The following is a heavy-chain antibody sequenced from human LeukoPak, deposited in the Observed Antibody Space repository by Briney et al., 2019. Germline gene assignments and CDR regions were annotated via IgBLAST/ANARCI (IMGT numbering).Heavy chain of an antibody. V-gene: IGHV4-30-2*01. D-gene: IGHD3-22*01. J-gene: IGHJ3*02. Sequence: SETLSLTCAVSGGSISSGGYSWSWIRQPPGKGLEWIGYIYHSGSTYYNPSLKSRVTISVDRSKNQFSLKLSSVTAADTAVYYCVSSPYCYDSSGYLNAFDIWGQGTMVTVSS. CDR3: VSSPYCYDSSGYLNAFDI. CDR1: GGSISSGGYS. CDR2: IYHSGST.